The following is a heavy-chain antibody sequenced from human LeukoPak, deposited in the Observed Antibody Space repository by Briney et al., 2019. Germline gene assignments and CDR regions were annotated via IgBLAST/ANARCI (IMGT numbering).Heavy chain of an antibody. Sequence: AASVKVSCKASGYTFTGYYMHWVRQAPGQGLEWMGWINPNSGGTNYAQKFQGRVTMTRDTSISTAYMELSRLRSDDTAVYYCARGGMYYYDSSGYRPQRIIDYWGQGTLVTVSS. V-gene: IGHV1-2*02. J-gene: IGHJ4*02. CDR2: INPNSGGT. CDR1: GYTFTGYY. D-gene: IGHD3-22*01. CDR3: ARGGMYYYDSSGYRPQRIIDY.